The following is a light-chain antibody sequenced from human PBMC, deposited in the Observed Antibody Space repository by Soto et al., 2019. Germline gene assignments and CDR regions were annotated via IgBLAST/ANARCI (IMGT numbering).Light chain of an antibody. CDR3: CSYAGTSNVV. V-gene: IGLV2-23*02. Sequence: QSALTQPASVSGSPGQSITISCTGTSGDVGSYNLVSWYQQHPGKAPKLMIYEVSQRPSGVSNRFSGSKSGNTASLTISGLQAEDEAEYYCCSYAGTSNVVFGGGTKVTVL. CDR2: EVS. CDR1: SGDVGSYNL. J-gene: IGLJ2*01.